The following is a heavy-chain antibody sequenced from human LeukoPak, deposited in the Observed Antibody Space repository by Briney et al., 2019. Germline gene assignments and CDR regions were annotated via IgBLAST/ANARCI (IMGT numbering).Heavy chain of an antibody. CDR2: IYPGDSDT. D-gene: IGHD1-7*01. J-gene: IGHJ4*02. CDR1: GYSFTSYW. V-gene: IGHV5-51*01. Sequence: GESLKISCKGSGYSFTSYWIGWVRQMPGKGLEWMGIIYPGDSDTRYSPSFQGQVTISADKSISTAYLQWSSLKASDTAMYYCARHYGGLTGTTKYFDYWGQGTLVTVSS. CDR3: ARHYGGLTGTTKYFDY.